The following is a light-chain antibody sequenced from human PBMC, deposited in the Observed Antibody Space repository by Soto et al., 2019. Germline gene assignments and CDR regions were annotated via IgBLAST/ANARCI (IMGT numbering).Light chain of an antibody. V-gene: IGLV1-47*01. CDR2: GAN. CDR3: ASWDDSLSGVV. Sequence: QSVLTQPPSASGTPGQRVTISCSGSNSNVGSYYVYWYQQLPGTAPKLLIYGANQRHSGVPDRFSGSKSGTSASLAISGLRSEDEADYYCASWDDSLSGVVFGGGTKLTVL. J-gene: IGLJ2*01. CDR1: NSNVGSYY.